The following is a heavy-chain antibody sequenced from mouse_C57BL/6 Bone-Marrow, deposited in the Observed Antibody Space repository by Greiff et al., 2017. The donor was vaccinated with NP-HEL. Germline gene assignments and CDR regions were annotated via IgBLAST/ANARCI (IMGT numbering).Heavy chain of an antibody. CDR2: IWSGGST. V-gene: IGHV2-2*01. D-gene: IGHD2-5*01. CDR1: GFSLTSYG. Sequence: VKLMESGPGLVQPSQSLSITCTVSGFSLTSYGVHWVRQSPGKGLAWLGVIWSGGSTDYNAAFISRLSISKDNSKSQVFFKMNSLQADDTAIYYCATYSNFLGPYAMDYWGQGTSVTVSS. J-gene: IGHJ4*01. CDR3: ATYSNFLGPYAMDY.